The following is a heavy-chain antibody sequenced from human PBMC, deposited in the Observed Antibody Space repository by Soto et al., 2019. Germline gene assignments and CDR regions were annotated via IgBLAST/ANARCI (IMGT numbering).Heavy chain of an antibody. V-gene: IGHV1-8*01. CDR2: MNPNSGNT. Sequence: QVQLVQSGAEVKKPGASVKVSCRASGYTFTSYDINWVRQATGQRLEWMGWMNPNSGNTGYAQKFKGRVTMTRDTSISTAYMEMSSLGSEDTAVYYGARLPTIFVATGNAVDVRGKGTTVTVSS. CDR1: GYTFTSYD. CDR3: ARLPTIFVATGNAVDV. J-gene: IGHJ6*04. D-gene: IGHD3-3*01.